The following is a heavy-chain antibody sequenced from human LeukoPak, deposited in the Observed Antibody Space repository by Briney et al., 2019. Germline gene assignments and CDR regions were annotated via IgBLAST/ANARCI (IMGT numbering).Heavy chain of an antibody. CDR3: AKITKATTPNY. V-gene: IGHV3-23*01. CDR2: ITDSGRKT. J-gene: IGHJ4*02. Sequence: PGGSLRLSCAASGLTFSNYAMNWVRQASGKGLEWVSGITDSGRKTYYADSVKGRFSISRGNSRNTVYLQMSDLRAEDTAVYYCAKITKATTPNYWGQGTLVTVSS. CDR1: GLTFSNYA. D-gene: IGHD4-17*01.